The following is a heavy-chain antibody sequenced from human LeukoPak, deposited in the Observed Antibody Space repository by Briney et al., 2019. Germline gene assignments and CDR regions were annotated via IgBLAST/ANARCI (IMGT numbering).Heavy chain of an antibody. CDR1: GFTFSNAW. Sequence: PGGSLRLSCAASGFTFSNAWMSWVRQAPGKGLEWVSVIYSGGSTYYADSVKGRFTISRDNSKNTLYLQMNSLRAEDTAVYYCARGAVFDAFDIWGQGTMVTVSS. CDR3: ARGAVFDAFDI. V-gene: IGHV3-66*01. J-gene: IGHJ3*02. D-gene: IGHD3-16*01. CDR2: IYSGGST.